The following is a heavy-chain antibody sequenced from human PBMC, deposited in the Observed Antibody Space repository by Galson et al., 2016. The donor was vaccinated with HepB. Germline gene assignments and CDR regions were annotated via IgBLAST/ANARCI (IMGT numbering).Heavy chain of an antibody. CDR3: AHRSHYVWGSYPFDY. D-gene: IGHD3-16*01. J-gene: IGHJ4*02. CDR1: GFSLDTSGVG. V-gene: IGHV2-5*02. CDR2: IYWDDDK. Sequence: PALVKPTQTLTLTCTFSGFSLDTSGVGVGWIRQLPGKAPEWLALIYWDDDKRYSPSLKSRLTITKDTSKNQVVLTMTNMDPVDTATYYCAHRSHYVWGSYPFDYWGQGSLVTVSS.